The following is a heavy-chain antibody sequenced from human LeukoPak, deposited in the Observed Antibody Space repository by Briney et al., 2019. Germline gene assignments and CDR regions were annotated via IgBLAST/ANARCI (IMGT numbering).Heavy chain of an antibody. CDR3: ARGRDSSSSDY. V-gene: IGHV1-2*02. D-gene: IGHD6-6*01. CDR2: INPNSGGT. CDR1: GYTFTGYY. J-gene: IGHJ4*02. Sequence: ASVKVSCKASGYTFTGYYMHWVRQAPGQGLEWMGWINPNSGGTNYAQKLQGRVTMTRDTSISTAYMELSRLRSDDTAVYYCARGRDSSSSDYWGQGTLVTVSS.